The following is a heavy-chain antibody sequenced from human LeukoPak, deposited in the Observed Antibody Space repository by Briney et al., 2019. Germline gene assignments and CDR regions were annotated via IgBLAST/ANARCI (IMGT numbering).Heavy chain of an antibody. D-gene: IGHD3-3*01. CDR2: ISGSGGST. CDR1: GFTFSSYA. J-gene: IGHJ4*02. Sequence: GGSLRLSCAASGFTFSSYAMSWVRQAPGKGLEWVSAISGSGGSTYYADSVKGRFTISRDNSKNALYLQMNSLRAEDTAVYYCAKDPYDFWSGYSRDYYFDYWGQGTLVTVSS. V-gene: IGHV3-23*01. CDR3: AKDPYDFWSGYSRDYYFDY.